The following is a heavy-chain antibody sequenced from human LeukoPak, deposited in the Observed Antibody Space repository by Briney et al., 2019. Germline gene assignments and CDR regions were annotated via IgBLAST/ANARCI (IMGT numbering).Heavy chain of an antibody. J-gene: IGHJ5*02. CDR3: ATRIAAAGTNWFDP. CDR1: GGTFSSYA. CDR2: IIPIFGTA. V-gene: IGHV1-69*13. Sequence: ASVKVSCKACGGTFSSYAISWVRQAPGQGLEWMGGIIPIFGTANYAQKFQGRVTITADESTSTAYMELSSLRSEDTAVYYCATRIAAAGTNWFDPWGQGTLVTVSS. D-gene: IGHD6-13*01.